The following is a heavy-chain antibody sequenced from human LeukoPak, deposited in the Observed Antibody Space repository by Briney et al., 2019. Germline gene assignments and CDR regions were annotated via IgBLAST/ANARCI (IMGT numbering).Heavy chain of an antibody. V-gene: IGHV3-23*01. D-gene: IGHD3-22*01. CDR3: AKGHAIYSSGYYYNY. J-gene: IGHJ4*02. Sequence: GGSLRVSCAASGFTFSSYAMSWVRQAPGKGLEWVSAISGSGGSTYYADSVKGRFTISRDNSKNTLYLQMNSLRAEDTAVYYCAKGHAIYSSGYYYNYWGQGTLVTVSS. CDR2: ISGSGGST. CDR1: GFTFSSYA.